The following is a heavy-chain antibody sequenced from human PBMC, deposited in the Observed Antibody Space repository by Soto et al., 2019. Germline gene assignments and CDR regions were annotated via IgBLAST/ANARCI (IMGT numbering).Heavy chain of an antibody. J-gene: IGHJ6*02. CDR3: ARQWQLRGMDV. CDR1: GGSISSGLHY. Sequence: QVQLQESGPGLVKPSQTLSLTCTVSGGSISSGLHYWARIRQFPGKGLEWIGSIYYNGTTYDNASLKSRLAISIDTSENQFSLKLRSVTATDTAVYYCARQWQLRGMDVWGQGTTVSVS. CDR2: IYYNGTT. V-gene: IGHV4-31*03. D-gene: IGHD6-19*01.